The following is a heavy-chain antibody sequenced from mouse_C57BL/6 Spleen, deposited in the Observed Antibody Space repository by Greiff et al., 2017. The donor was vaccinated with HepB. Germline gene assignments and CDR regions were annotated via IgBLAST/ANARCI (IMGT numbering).Heavy chain of an antibody. J-gene: IGHJ2*01. CDR1: GYTFTSYW. CDR2: IDPSDSYT. CDR3: ARAGTAQARFDY. Sequence: QVQLQQPGAELVKPGASVKLSCKASGYTFTSYWMQWVKQRPGQGLEWIGEIDPSDSYTNYNQKFKGKATLTVDTSSSTAYMQLSSLTSEDSAVYYCARAGTAQARFDYWGQGTTLTVSS. D-gene: IGHD3-2*02. V-gene: IGHV1-50*01.